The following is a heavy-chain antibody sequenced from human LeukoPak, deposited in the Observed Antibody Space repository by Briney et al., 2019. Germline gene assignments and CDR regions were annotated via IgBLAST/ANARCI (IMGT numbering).Heavy chain of an antibody. Sequence: GASVTVSCTASGGTFSSYAISWVRQAPGQGLEWMGGIIPIFGTANYAQKFQGRVTITADKSTSTAYMELSSLRSGDTAVYYCARDCSGGSCYQRRGFDYWGQGTLVTVSS. CDR3: ARDCSGGSCYQRRGFDY. D-gene: IGHD2-15*01. CDR1: GGTFSSYA. J-gene: IGHJ4*02. V-gene: IGHV1-69*06. CDR2: IIPIFGTA.